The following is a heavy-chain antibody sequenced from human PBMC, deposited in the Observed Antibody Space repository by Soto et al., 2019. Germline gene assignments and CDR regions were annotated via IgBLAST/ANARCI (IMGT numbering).Heavy chain of an antibody. CDR1: GFTFSAYG. D-gene: IGHD2-21*02. J-gene: IGHJ3*02. V-gene: IGHV3-33*05. CDR3: ATVCGVDCGNAFEI. CDR2: ISFDSRDK. Sequence: QVQLVESGGGVVQPGRSLRLSCAASGFTFSAYGIHWVRQAPGKGLEWVATISFDSRDKLYVDSMKGRLTISRENSRAPVSLPMASLRAEDTPVYHCATVCGVDCGNAFEIWGQGTVVTVSS.